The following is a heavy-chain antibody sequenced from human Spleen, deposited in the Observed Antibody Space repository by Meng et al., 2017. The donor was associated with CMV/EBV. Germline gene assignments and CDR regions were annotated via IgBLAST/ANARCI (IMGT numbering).Heavy chain of an antibody. CDR3: ARSRTGVFGYFDL. Sequence: QVQLVQSGAEVKKPGASVKASCKSSGCTFTDYYIHWVRQAPGKGLEWMGRINPNTGDTNYAPKFQGRVTMTRDTSIRTAYMELRRLRSDDTAVYYCARSRTGVFGYFDLWGRDTLVTVSS. V-gene: IGHV1-2*06. J-gene: IGHJ2*01. CDR2: INPNTGDT. CDR1: GCTFTDYY. D-gene: IGHD7-27*01.